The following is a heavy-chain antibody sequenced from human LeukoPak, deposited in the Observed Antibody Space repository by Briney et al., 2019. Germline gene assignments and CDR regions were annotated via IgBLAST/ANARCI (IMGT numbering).Heavy chain of an antibody. CDR3: ARHNCSSTSCYGDY. D-gene: IGHD2-2*01. V-gene: IGHV5-51*01. CDR2: IYPGDSDT. CDR1: GYSFTSYW. Sequence: HGSSMQIFCKGSGYSFTSYWICWVRQLPGKGLEWMGIIYPGDSDTRYSPSFQGQVTISADKSISTAYLQWSSLKASDTAMYYCARHNCSSTSCYGDYWGQGTLVSVSS. J-gene: IGHJ4*02.